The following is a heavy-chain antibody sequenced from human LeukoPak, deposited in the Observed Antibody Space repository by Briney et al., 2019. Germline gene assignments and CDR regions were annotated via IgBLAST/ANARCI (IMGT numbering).Heavy chain of an antibody. J-gene: IGHJ4*02. D-gene: IGHD3-22*01. Sequence: SETLSLTCTVSGGSISSAGYYWSWIRQHPGKGLEWIGYIYYSGSTYYNPSLKSRVTISVDTSKNQFSLKLSSVTAADTAVYYCARVVHPSSGYHLDYWGQGTLVTVSS. CDR1: GGSISSAGYY. CDR2: IYYSGST. V-gene: IGHV4-31*03. CDR3: ARVVHPSSGYHLDY.